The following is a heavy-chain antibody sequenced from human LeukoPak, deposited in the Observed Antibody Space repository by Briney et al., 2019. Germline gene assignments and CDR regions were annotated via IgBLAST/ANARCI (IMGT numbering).Heavy chain of an antibody. V-gene: IGHV1-69*05. D-gene: IGHD1-7*01. CDR3: ARDNYAGANWFDP. Sequence: SVKVSCEASGYTFVGSDINWVRQAPGQGLEWMGGIIPIFGTANYAQKFQGRVTITTDESTSTAYMELSSLRSEDTAVYYCARDNYAGANWFDPWGQGTLVTVSS. J-gene: IGHJ5*02. CDR2: IIPIFGTA. CDR1: GYTFVGSD.